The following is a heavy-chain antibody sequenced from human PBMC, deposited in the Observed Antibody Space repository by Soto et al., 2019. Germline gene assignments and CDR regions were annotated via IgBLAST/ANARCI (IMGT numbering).Heavy chain of an antibody. CDR3: ARDLQIFGVVIPAGMDV. V-gene: IGHV3-21*01. CDR2: ISSSSYI. CDR1: GFTFSSYS. Sequence: GGSLRLSCAASGFTFSSYSMNWVRQAPGKGLEWVSSISSSSYIYYADSVKGRFTISRDNAKNSLYLQMNSLRAEDTAVYYCARDLQIFGVVIPAGMDVWGQGTTVTVSS. J-gene: IGHJ6*02. D-gene: IGHD3-3*01.